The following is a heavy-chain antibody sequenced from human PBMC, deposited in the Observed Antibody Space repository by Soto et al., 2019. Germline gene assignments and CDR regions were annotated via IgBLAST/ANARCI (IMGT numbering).Heavy chain of an antibody. J-gene: IGHJ6*02. CDR2: IIPIFGTA. V-gene: IGHV1-69*06. D-gene: IGHD3-22*01. CDR1: GGTFSSYA. Sequence: SVKVSCKASGGTFSSYAISWVRQAPGQGLEWMGGIIPIFGTANYAQKFQGRVTITADKSTSTAYMELSSLRSEDTAVYYCARDHLKDYYDSSGYPYYGMDVWGQGTTVTVSS. CDR3: ARDHLKDYYDSSGYPYYGMDV.